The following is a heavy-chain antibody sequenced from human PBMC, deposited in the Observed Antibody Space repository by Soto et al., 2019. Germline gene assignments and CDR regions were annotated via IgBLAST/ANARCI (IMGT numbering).Heavy chain of an antibody. CDR3: AKNIHSSSAFDN. Sequence: PGGSLRLSCAATGFTFNNFAMNWVRQGPGKGLEWVSGISGGGDATRYADSVKGRFTISRDNAESMVYLDMYSLIPDDTAIYYCAKNIHSSSAFDNWGHGTPVTV. J-gene: IGHJ4*01. CDR1: GFTFNNFA. D-gene: IGHD6-6*01. CDR2: ISGGGDAT. V-gene: IGHV3-23*01.